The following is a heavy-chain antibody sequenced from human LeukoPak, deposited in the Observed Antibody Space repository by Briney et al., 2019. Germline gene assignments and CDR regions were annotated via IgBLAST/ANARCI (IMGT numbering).Heavy chain of an antibody. CDR3: ARDHSVGDIAWWFDP. CDR2: INPTGTAT. CDR1: GYTFTGYY. D-gene: IGHD3-10*01. J-gene: IGHJ5*02. Sequence: SVKVSCKASGYTFTGYYMHWVRQAPGQGLEWVGLINPTGTATLYAQKFQGRITLTRDMSATTDYMELSSLTSEDTAVYYCARDHSVGDIAWWFDPWGQGTLVTVSS. V-gene: IGHV1-46*01.